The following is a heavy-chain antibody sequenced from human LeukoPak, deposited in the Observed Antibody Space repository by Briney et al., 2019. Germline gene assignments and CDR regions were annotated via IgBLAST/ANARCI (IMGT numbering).Heavy chain of an antibody. CDR2: ISTVGGNT. V-gene: IGHV3-64*02. D-gene: IGHD3-10*01. CDR3: VKVCDNNHRGALDP. Sequence: PGGSLRLSCAASGFTFSSYAMHWVRQAPGEGLEFVSAISTVGGNTYYAGFVKGRFTISRDNSKNMLYLQMGSLRAEDMAVYYCVKVCDNNHRGALDPWGQGTLVTVSS. J-gene: IGHJ5*02. CDR1: GFTFSSYA.